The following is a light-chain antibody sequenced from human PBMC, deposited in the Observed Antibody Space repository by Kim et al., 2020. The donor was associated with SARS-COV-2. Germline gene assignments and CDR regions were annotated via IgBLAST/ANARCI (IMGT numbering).Light chain of an antibody. CDR3: QQLNTYPYT. J-gene: IGKJ2*01. CDR1: QGIGRY. V-gene: IGKV1-9*01. Sequence: SISVGDRVTITCRAGQGIGRYLAWYQQKPGEAPKVLIHTASTLQTGVPSRFSGSGSGTDFALTISSLQPEDSATYFCQQLNTYPYTFGQGTKLEI. CDR2: TAS.